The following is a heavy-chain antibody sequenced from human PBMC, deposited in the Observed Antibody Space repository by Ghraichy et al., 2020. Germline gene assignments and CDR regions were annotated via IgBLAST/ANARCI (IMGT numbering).Heavy chain of an antibody. Sequence: SETLSLTCTVSGGSISSYYWTWIRQPPGKGLEWIGYIYYTGSTNYNPSLKSRVTISVDTSKNQFSLILSSVTAADTAMYYCAGDRSNGWYYFDSWGQGALVTVSS. J-gene: IGHJ4*02. CDR1: GGSISSYY. CDR3: AGDRSNGWYYFDS. D-gene: IGHD6-19*01. V-gene: IGHV4-59*01. CDR2: IYYTGST.